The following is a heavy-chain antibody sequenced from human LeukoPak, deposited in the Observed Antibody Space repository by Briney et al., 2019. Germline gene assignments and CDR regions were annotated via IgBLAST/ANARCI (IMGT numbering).Heavy chain of an antibody. CDR1: GFTFSSYS. J-gene: IGHJ4*02. CDR3: ARDEYSSSWTYFDY. V-gene: IGHV3-21*01. CDR2: ISSSSSYI. D-gene: IGHD6-13*01. Sequence: GSLRLSCAASGFTFSSYSMNWVRQAPGKGLEWASSISSSSSYIYYADSVKGRFTISRDNAKNSLYLQMNSLRAEDTAVYYCARDEYSSSWTYFDYWGQGTLVTVSS.